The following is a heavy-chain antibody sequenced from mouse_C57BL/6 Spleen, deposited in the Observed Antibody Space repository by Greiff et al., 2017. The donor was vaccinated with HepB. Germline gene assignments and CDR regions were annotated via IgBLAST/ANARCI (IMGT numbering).Heavy chain of an antibody. V-gene: IGHV3-6*01. CDR1: GYSITSGYY. D-gene: IGHD3-3*01. CDR3: ARGDGEYYFDY. Sequence: EVQLQESGPGLVQPSQSLSLTCSVTGYSITSGYYWYWLRQFQGNKLEWMSYISYDGSNNYNPSLKIRISITRYTSKNQFFLKLNSVTNEDTATYYCARGDGEYYFDYWGQGTTLTVSS. CDR2: ISYDGSN. J-gene: IGHJ2*01.